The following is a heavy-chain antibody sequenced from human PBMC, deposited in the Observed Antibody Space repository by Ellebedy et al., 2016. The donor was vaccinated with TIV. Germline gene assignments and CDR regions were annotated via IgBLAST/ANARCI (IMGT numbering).Heavy chain of an antibody. CDR1: GGSINSGTW. CDR2: ISHSGSI. D-gene: IGHD3-10*01. V-gene: IGHV4-4*02. J-gene: IGHJ4*02. Sequence: MPGGSLRLSCAVSGGSINSGTWWNWVRQPPGKGLEWIAKISHSGSINHNPSLKSRVTLSVDTSKNQISLKLSSVTAADTAVYYCARSSGWYFFDYWGQGTLVTVSS. CDR3: ARSSGWYFFDY.